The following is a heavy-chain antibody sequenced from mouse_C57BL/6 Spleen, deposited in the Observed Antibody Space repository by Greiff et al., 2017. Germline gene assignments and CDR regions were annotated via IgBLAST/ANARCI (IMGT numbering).Heavy chain of an antibody. Sequence: QVQLQQPGAELVRPGSSVKLSCKASGYTFTSYWMHWVKQRPIQGLEWIGNIDPSDSETHYNQKFKDKATLTVDKSSSTAYMQLSSLTSEVSAVYYCAIYYGSSVDYWGQGTTLTVSS. J-gene: IGHJ2*01. CDR2: IDPSDSET. CDR1: GYTFTSYW. V-gene: IGHV1-52*01. D-gene: IGHD1-1*01. CDR3: AIYYGSSVDY.